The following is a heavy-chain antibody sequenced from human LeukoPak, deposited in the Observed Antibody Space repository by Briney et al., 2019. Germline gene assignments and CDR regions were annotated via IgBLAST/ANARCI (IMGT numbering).Heavy chain of an antibody. CDR2: ISAYNGNT. Sequence: ASVKVSCKASGYTFTSYGISWVRQAPGQGREWMGWISAYNGNTNYAQKLQGRVTMTTDTSTSTAYMELRSLRSDDTAVYYCARDRQQWLESPFDYWGQGTLVTVSS. CDR1: GYTFTSYG. J-gene: IGHJ4*02. CDR3: ARDRQQWLESPFDY. V-gene: IGHV1-18*04. D-gene: IGHD6-19*01.